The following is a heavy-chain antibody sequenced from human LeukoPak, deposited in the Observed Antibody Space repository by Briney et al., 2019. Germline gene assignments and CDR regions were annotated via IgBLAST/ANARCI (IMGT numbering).Heavy chain of an antibody. CDR3: ARVNHRDGDFGCWFDP. Sequence: PSETLSLTCIVSGDSISSYYWSCIRQPPGKGLWWIGYIYHSGSTNYNPSRKSRVTISVDTSKNQFSLNLSSVTAADTAVYYCARVNHRDGDFGCWFDPWGQGTLVTVSS. J-gene: IGHJ5*02. D-gene: IGHD4-17*01. CDR2: IYHSGST. CDR1: GDSISSYY. V-gene: IGHV4-59*08.